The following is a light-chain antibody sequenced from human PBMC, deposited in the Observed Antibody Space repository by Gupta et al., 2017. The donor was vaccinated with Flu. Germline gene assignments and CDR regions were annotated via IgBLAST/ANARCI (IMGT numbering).Light chain of an antibody. CDR3: HQYGSSPLT. V-gene: IGKV3-20*01. CDR1: QSVSSSY. J-gene: IGKJ4*01. Sequence: EIVLTQSPGTLSLSPGERATLSCRASQSVSSSYLAWYQQKPGQAPRLLIYGASSTATRVPNTFSGSGSGTEFTLTIIRLEPQDFAVYYCHQYGSSPLTFGGGTKVEIK. CDR2: GAS.